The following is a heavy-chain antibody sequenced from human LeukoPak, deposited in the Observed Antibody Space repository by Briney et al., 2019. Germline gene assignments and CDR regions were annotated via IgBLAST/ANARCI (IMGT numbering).Heavy chain of an antibody. J-gene: IGHJ4*02. CDR3: VQDSYAISSSGSTFAS. CDR2: ITSNSGYV. V-gene: IGHV3-9*03. Sequence: GGSLRLSCTVSGFIFEDYAMHWVRQVPGKGLEWVSSITSNSGYVAYADSVKGRFSISRDNAKNSLYLQMNSLRTEDMAVYYCVQDSYAISSSGSTFASWGQGTLVTVSS. D-gene: IGHD2-2*01. CDR1: GFIFEDYA.